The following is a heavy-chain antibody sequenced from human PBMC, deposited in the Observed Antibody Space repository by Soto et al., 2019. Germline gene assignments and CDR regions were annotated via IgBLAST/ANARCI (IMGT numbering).Heavy chain of an antibody. CDR1: GSRFSNYV. J-gene: IGHJ4*02. V-gene: IGHV1-69*06. Sequence: QVQLVQSGAEVKTPGSSLKVSCTVSGSRFSNYVISWVRQAPGHGLEWLGRIIPIFNTTQYAQKFHGRVTITADKSTNTASLELSSLTYDDTAVYYCAREGRGKKAGYNGLVSLGYWGQGTLVNGSS. CDR3: AREGRGKKAGYNGLVSLGY. CDR2: IIPIFNTT. D-gene: IGHD2-2*02.